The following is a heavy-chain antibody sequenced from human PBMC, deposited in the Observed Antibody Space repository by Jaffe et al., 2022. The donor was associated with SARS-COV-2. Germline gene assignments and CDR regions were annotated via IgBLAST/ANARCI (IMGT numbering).Heavy chain of an antibody. Sequence: QVQLQQWGAGLLKPSETLSLTCAVYGGSFSGYYWSWIRQPPGKGLEWIGEINHSGSTNYNPSLKSRVTISVDTSKSQFSLKLSSVTAADTAVYYCARGGVSDGMAYNWFDPWGQGTLVTVSS. D-gene: IGHD2-8*01. CDR2: INHSGST. CDR3: ARGGVSDGMAYNWFDP. V-gene: IGHV4-34*01. J-gene: IGHJ5*02. CDR1: GGSFSGYY.